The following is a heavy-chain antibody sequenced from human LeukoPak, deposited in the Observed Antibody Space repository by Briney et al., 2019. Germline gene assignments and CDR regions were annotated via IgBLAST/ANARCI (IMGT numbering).Heavy chain of an antibody. CDR2: ISGSGGST. CDR3: AKDGRGAVAGDGAYYYYYYGMDI. D-gene: IGHD6-19*01. Sequence: GGSLRLSCAASGFTFSSYAMSWVRQAPGKGLEWVSAISGSGGSTYYADSVKGRFTISRDNSKNTLYLQMNSLRAEDTAVYYCAKDGRGAVAGDGAYYYYYYGMDIWGQGTTVTVSS. J-gene: IGHJ6*02. CDR1: GFTFSSYA. V-gene: IGHV3-23*01.